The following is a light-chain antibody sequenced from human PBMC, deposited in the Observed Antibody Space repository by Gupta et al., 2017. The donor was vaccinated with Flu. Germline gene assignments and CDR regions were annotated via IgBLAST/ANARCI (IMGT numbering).Light chain of an antibody. CDR2: DVS. J-gene: IGKJ4*01. CDR3: QQCIGVPLT. CDR1: QSVSGY. Sequence: DIQMTQSPSSLSASVGDRVTIPCRASQSVSGYVNWYQQRPGKAPKLLISDVSNLHSGVPSTFSGSGSGTDFTLTISNLQADDSATYYCQQCIGVPLTFGGGTKVDIK. V-gene: IGKV1-39*01.